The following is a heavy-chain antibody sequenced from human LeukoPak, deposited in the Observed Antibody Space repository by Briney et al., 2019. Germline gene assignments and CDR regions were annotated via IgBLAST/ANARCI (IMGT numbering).Heavy chain of an antibody. J-gene: IGHJ5*02. CDR1: GGSISSSSYY. D-gene: IGHD2/OR15-2a*01. V-gene: IGHV4-39*01. CDR3: ARAFHRYYVKESWFDP. CDR2: IYYSGST. Sequence: KPSETLSLTCTVSGGSISSSSYYWGWIRQPPGKGLEWIGSIYYSGSTHYNPSLKSRVTISVDTSKNQFSLKLSSVTAADTAVYYCARAFHRYYVKESWFDPWGQGTLVTVSS.